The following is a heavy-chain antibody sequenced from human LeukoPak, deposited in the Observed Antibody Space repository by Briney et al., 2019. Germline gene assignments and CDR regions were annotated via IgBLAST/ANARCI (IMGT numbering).Heavy chain of an antibody. CDR1: GGTFSSYA. D-gene: IGHD6-19*01. CDR2: INPNSGGT. Sequence: VASVKVSCKASGGTFSSYAISWVRQAPGQGLEWMGWINPNSGGTNYAQKFQGRVTMTRDTSISTAYMELSRLRSDDTAVYYCARGGSGWFDAFDIWGQGTMVTVSS. CDR3: ARGGSGWFDAFDI. J-gene: IGHJ3*02. V-gene: IGHV1-2*02.